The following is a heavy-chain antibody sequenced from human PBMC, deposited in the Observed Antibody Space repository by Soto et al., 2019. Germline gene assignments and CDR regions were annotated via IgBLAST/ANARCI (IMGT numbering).Heavy chain of an antibody. J-gene: IGHJ4*02. V-gene: IGHV1-69*13. CDR2: IIPMFATP. Sequence: SVKVSCKASGCTFSSHAISCVRQAPGQVLEWMGGIIPMFATPNYAEKFQGRLSITADESTTTVYMQLSSLRSQDTAVYYCARQFDYDSSGHYYAYWGQGTLVTVSS. D-gene: IGHD3-22*01. CDR1: GCTFSSHA. CDR3: ARQFDYDSSGHYYAY.